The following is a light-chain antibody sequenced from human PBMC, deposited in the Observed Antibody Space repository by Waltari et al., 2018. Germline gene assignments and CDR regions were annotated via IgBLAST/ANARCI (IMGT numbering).Light chain of an antibody. J-gene: IGKJ2*02. Sequence: DIVMTQSPDSLAVSLGERATINCKSSQSFLYSSNNRNYIAWYQQKPGQPPKLLISWTSTRASGVPERFSGSGSGTDFTLTIDSLQAEDVAVYYCQQYYSTPGTFAQGTKLEIK. CDR3: QQYYSTPGT. V-gene: IGKV4-1*01. CDR1: QSFLYSSNNRNY. CDR2: WTS.